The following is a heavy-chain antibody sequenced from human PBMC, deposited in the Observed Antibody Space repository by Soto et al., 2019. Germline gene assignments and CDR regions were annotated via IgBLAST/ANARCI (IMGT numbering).Heavy chain of an antibody. CDR3: ARVYSSSWYPRYWYFDL. CDR1: GGSFSGYY. CDR2: INHSGST. D-gene: IGHD6-13*01. J-gene: IGHJ2*01. Sequence: QVQLQQWGAGLLKPSETLSLTCAVYGGSFSGYYWSWISRPPGKGLEWIGEINHSGSTNYNPSLKSRVTISVDTSKNQFSRRLSSVTAADTAVYYCARVYSSSWYPRYWYFDLWGRGTLVTVSS. V-gene: IGHV4-34*01.